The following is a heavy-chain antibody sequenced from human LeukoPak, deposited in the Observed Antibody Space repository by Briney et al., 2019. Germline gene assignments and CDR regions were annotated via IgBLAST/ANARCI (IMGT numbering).Heavy chain of an antibody. CDR1: GYTFTSYD. V-gene: IGHV1-8*01. CDR3: ARAYGDYVGGQDY. D-gene: IGHD4-17*01. CDR2: VNPNTGNT. Sequence: GASVKVSCKASGYTFTSYDINWVRQASGQGLEWMGWVNPNTGNTGYAQKFQGRVTMTRDTSISTAYMELSRLRSDDTAVYYCARAYGDYVGGQDYWGQGTLVTVSS. J-gene: IGHJ4*02.